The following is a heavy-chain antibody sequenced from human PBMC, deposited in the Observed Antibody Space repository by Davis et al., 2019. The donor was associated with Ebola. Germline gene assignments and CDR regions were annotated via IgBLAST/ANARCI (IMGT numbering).Heavy chain of an antibody. V-gene: IGHV3-21*01. Sequence: GSLKISCAASGFTFSGYNMNWVRQAPGKGLEWVSSISTSDTYIYYADSVKGRFTISRDDAANSLSLQMDSLKHEDTAVYYCVRDYLFAFDSWGQGTPVTVSS. CDR2: ISTSDTYI. D-gene: IGHD3-10*02. J-gene: IGHJ4*02. CDR3: VRDYLFAFDS. CDR1: GFTFSGYN.